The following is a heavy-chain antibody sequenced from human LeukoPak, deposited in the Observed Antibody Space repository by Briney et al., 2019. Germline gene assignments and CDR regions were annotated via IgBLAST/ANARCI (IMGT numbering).Heavy chain of an antibody. V-gene: IGHV3-23*01. CDR3: AKVLLRTLNGFAP. J-gene: IGHJ5*02. D-gene: IGHD3-16*01. Sequence: GGSLRLSCAASGFTFSSYAMSWVRQAPGKGLEWVSAISGSGGSTYYADSVKGRFTISRDNSKNTLYLQMNSRRAEDTAVYYFAKVLLRTLNGFAPGAREPWSPSPQ. CDR1: GFTFSSYA. CDR2: ISGSGGST.